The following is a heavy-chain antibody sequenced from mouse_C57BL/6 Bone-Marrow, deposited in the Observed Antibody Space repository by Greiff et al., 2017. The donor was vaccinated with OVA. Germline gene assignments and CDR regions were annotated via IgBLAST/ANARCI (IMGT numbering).Heavy chain of an antibody. V-gene: IGHV5-12*01. CDR3: ARHYAMDY. Sequence: EVKVVESGGGLVQPGGSLKLSCAASGFTFSDFYMYWIRQTPEKRLEWVAYISNGGGSTYYPDTVKCRFTISRDNAKSTLYLQMSRLKSEDTAMYYCARHYAMDYWGQGTSVTVSS. CDR1: GFTFSDFY. CDR2: ISNGGGST. J-gene: IGHJ4*01.